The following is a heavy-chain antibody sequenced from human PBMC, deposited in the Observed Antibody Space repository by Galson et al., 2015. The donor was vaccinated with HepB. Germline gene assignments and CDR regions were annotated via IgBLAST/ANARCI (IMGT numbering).Heavy chain of an antibody. J-gene: IGHJ3*02. Sequence: TLSLTCTVSGGSISSGGYYWSWIRQHPGKGLEWIGYIYYSGSTYYNPSLKSRVTISVDTSKNQFSLKLSSVTAADTAVYYCARAPIVVVTAAFLGAFDIWGQGTMVTVSS. V-gene: IGHV4-31*03. CDR1: GGSISSGGYY. CDR3: ARAPIVVVTAAFLGAFDI. CDR2: IYYSGST. D-gene: IGHD2-21*02.